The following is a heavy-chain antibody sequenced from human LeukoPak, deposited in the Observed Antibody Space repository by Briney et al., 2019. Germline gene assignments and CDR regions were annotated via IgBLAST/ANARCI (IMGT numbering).Heavy chain of an antibody. CDR3: ARDRCSSTSCSLNKYYYYYMDV. D-gene: IGHD2-2*01. J-gene: IGHJ6*03. V-gene: IGHV4-30-4*08. Sequence: SQTLSLTCTVSGGSISSGDYYWSWIRQPPGKGLEWIGYIYYSGSTYYNPSLKSRVTISVDTSKNQFSLKLSSVTAADTAVYYCARDRCSSTSCSLNKYYYYYMDVWGKGTTVTVSS. CDR1: GGSISSGDYY. CDR2: IYYSGST.